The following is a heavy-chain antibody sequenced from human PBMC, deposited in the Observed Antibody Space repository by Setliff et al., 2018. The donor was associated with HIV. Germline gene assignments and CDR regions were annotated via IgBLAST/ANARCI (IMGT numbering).Heavy chain of an antibody. J-gene: IGHJ4*02. CDR2: IYYSGST. D-gene: IGHD4-17*01. V-gene: IGHV4-39*07. Sequence: PSETLSLTCTVSGGSITRTPYYWGWIRQPPGKGLEWIGSIYYSGSTYYNPSLKSRVTISLDTSKNQFSLKLAFVTAADTAVYYCARYSTLTTNFDYWGQGTLVTVSS. CDR1: GGSITRTPYY. CDR3: ARYSTLTTNFDY.